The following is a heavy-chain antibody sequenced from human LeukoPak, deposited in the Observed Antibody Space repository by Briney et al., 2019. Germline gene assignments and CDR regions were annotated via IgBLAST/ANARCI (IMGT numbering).Heavy chain of an antibody. Sequence: PGGSLRLSCAASGFNFRSYGMHWIRQVPRKGLEREAFNQHDGPDKYYGDSVNGRVNISRDNSDETLYLQMRSLRVDDKAVYYCAKLGRVSVALYRFDYWGQGGLVTVSS. CDR1: GFNFRSYG. CDR3: AKLGRVSVALYRFDY. CDR2: NQHDGPDK. J-gene: IGHJ4*02. D-gene: IGHD6-19*01. V-gene: IGHV3-30*02.